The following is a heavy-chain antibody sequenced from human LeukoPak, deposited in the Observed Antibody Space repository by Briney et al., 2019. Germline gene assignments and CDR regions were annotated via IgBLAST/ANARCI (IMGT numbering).Heavy chain of an antibody. CDR1: GFTFSSYA. D-gene: IGHD1-26*01. CDR2: INGSGNNT. J-gene: IGHJ4*02. CDR3: VTPAVIVGASYSDY. V-gene: IGHV3-23*01. Sequence: PGGSLRLSCAASGFTFSSYAMSWVRQAPGKGLERVSAINGSGNNTYYADSVKGRFTISRDNSKNTLYLQMSSLGAEDTAIYFCVTPAVIVGASYSDYWGQGTLVTVSS.